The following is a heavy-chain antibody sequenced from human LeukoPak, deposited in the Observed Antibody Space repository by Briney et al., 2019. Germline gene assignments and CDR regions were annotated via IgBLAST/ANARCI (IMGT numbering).Heavy chain of an antibody. D-gene: IGHD3-10*01. CDR2: IYYSGST. Sequence: TASETLSLTCTFSGVSISSYYWSWIRQPPGKGLEWIGYIYYSGSTNYNPSLKSRVTISVDTSKNQFSLKLSSVTAADTAVYYCARERALEDPEVRGVNYYYYYMDVWGKGTTVTISS. J-gene: IGHJ6*03. V-gene: IGHV4-59*01. CDR3: ARERALEDPEVRGVNYYYYYMDV. CDR1: GVSISSYY.